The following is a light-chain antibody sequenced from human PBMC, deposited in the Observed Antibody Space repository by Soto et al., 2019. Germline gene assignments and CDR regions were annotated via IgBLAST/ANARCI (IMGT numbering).Light chain of an antibody. J-gene: IGKJ1*01. CDR2: GAS. CDR3: QQYGSSPRT. CDR1: QSVSSSN. V-gene: IGKV3-20*01. Sequence: EIVLTQSPGTLSLSPGERATLSYRASQSVSSSNLAWFQQKPGQAPRLLIYGASSRATGIPDRFSGSGSGTDFTLTISRLEPEDFAVYYCQQYGSSPRTFGQGTKVEIK.